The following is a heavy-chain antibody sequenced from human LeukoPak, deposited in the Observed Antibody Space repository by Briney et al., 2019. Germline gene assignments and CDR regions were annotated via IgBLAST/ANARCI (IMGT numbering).Heavy chain of an antibody. Sequence: SGPTLVNPTQTLTLTCSFSGFSLSTSGVGVGWIRQPPGKALEWLALIYWDDDKRYSPSLKSRLTITKDTSKNQVVLTMTNMDPVDTATYYCAHSPGEYYDSSGYRTPAGSFDYWGQGTLVTVSS. CDR3: AHSPGEYYDSSGYRTPAGSFDY. CDR2: IYWDDDK. CDR1: GFSLSTSGVG. J-gene: IGHJ4*02. V-gene: IGHV2-5*02. D-gene: IGHD3-22*01.